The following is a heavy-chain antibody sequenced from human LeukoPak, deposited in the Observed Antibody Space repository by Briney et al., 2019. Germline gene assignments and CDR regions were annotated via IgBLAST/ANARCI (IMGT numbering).Heavy chain of an antibody. CDR3: AREGYSSGWHSGDAFDI. D-gene: IGHD6-19*01. J-gene: IGHJ3*02. CDR2: IYYSGST. CDR1: GGSISSGDYY. V-gene: IGHV4-30-4*08. Sequence: TLSLTCTVSGGSISSGDYYWSWIRQPPGKGLEWIGYIYYSGSTYYNPSLKSRFTISVDTSKNQFSLKLSSVTAADTAVYYCAREGYSSGWHSGDAFDIWGQGTMVTVSS.